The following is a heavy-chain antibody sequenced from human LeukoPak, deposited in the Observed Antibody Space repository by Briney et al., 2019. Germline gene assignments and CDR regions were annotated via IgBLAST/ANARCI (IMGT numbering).Heavy chain of an antibody. Sequence: PGGSLRLSCAASGFTFSSYGMHWVRQAPGKGLEWVAVIWYDGSNKYYADSVKGRFTISRDNSKNTLYLQMNSLRAEDTAVYYCARDEYSSSSNWFDPWGQGTLVTVSS. CDR1: GFTFSSYG. J-gene: IGHJ5*02. CDR3: ARDEYSSSSNWFDP. CDR2: IWYDGSNK. V-gene: IGHV3-33*01. D-gene: IGHD6-6*01.